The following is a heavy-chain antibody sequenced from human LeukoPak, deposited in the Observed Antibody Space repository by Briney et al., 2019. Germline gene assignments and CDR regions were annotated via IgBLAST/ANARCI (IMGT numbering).Heavy chain of an antibody. Sequence: GRSLRLSCAASGFTFSSYAMHWVRQAPGKGLEWVAVISYDGSNKYYADSVKGRFTISRDNSKNTLYLQMNSLRAEDTAVYYCAKDIKFSGYEPRDAFDIWGQGTMVTVSS. J-gene: IGHJ3*02. V-gene: IGHV3-30-3*01. D-gene: IGHD5-12*01. CDR3: AKDIKFSGYEPRDAFDI. CDR1: GFTFSSYA. CDR2: ISYDGSNK.